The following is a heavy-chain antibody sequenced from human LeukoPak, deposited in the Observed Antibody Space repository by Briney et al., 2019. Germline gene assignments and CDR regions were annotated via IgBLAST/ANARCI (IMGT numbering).Heavy chain of an antibody. J-gene: IGHJ6*02. CDR2: ISSSGSTI. CDR3: AKERAVVPRGGMDV. V-gene: IGHV3-11*01. D-gene: IGHD2-2*01. Sequence: PGGSLRLSCAASGFTFSDYYMSWIRQAPGKGLEWVSYISSSGSTIYYADSVKGRFTISRDNAKNSLYLQMNSLRAEDTAVYYCAKERAVVPRGGMDVWGQGTTVTVSS. CDR1: GFTFSDYY.